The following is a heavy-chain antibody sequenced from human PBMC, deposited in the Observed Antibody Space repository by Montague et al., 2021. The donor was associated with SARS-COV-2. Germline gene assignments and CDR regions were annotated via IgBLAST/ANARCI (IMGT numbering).Heavy chain of an antibody. J-gene: IGHJ4*02. Sequence: SLRLSCAASGFTFTDYTMNWVRQVPGKELEWVSGINWNGGDTGYADSVKGRFTISRDNAKNSLYLQMNSLRDEDTAFYYCARVKVGATIDYWGQGTLVAASS. CDR1: GFTFTDYT. V-gene: IGHV3-20*04. CDR2: INWNGGDT. D-gene: IGHD1-26*01. CDR3: ARVKVGATIDY.